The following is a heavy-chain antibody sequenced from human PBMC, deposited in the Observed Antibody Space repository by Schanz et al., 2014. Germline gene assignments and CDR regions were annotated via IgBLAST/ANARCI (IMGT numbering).Heavy chain of an antibody. D-gene: IGHD3-9*01. V-gene: IGHV3-30*04. CDR2: ISYEGNDK. CDR1: GFTFSTCA. CDR3: ARGVARERYSDWLELDY. Sequence: VQLVESEGGLVQPGGSLRLSCAASGFTFSTCAMHWVRQAPGKGLEWVAVISYEGNDKYYGDSVKGRFTISRDSPKNRLYLQMNSLRPEDSGVYYCARGVARERYSDWLELDYWGQGTLVTVSS. J-gene: IGHJ4*02.